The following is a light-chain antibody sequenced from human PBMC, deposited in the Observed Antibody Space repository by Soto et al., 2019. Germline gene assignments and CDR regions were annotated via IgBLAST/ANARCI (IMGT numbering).Light chain of an antibody. Sequence: QTVVTQEPSLTVSPGGTVTLTCGSSTGAVTSGHYPYWFQQKPGQAPRRLIYDTNNKHSWTPARFSGSLLGGKAALTLSGAQPEDEAEYYCLLCYGFTHVVFGGGAKLTVL. CDR1: TGAVTSGHY. CDR2: DTN. J-gene: IGLJ2*01. V-gene: IGLV7-46*01. CDR3: LLCYGFTHVV.